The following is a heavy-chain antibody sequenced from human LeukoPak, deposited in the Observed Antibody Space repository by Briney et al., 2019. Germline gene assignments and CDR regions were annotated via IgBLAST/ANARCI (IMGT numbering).Heavy chain of an antibody. V-gene: IGHV3-9*01. D-gene: IGHD6-19*01. CDR3: AKVKYSSSGWFDL. CDR1: GFTFDDYA. Sequence: GRSLRLSCAASGFTFDDYAMHWVRQAPGKGLVWVSGISWNSGSIGYADSVKGRFTISRDNAKNSLYLQMNSLRAEDTALYYCAKVKYSSSGWFDLWGRGTLVTVSS. CDR2: ISWNSGSI. J-gene: IGHJ2*01.